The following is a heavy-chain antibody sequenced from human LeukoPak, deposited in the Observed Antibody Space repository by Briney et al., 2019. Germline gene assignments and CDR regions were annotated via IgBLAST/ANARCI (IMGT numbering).Heavy chain of an antibody. CDR2: ISGSSTYI. V-gene: IGHV3-21*01. D-gene: IGHD6-13*01. CDR3: ASSIVVAGLFDY. CDR1: GFIFSTHT. J-gene: IGHJ4*02. Sequence: GSLRLSCAASGFIFSTHTMNWVRQAPGRGLEWVSSISGSSTYIYYADSVKGRFTISRDNAKNSLSLQMNSLGAEDTAVYYCASSIVVAGLFDYWGQGTLVTVSS.